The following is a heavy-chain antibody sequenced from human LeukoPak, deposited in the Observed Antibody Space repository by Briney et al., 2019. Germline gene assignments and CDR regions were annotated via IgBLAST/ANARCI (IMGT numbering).Heavy chain of an antibody. V-gene: IGHV4-4*07. D-gene: IGHD4-4*01. CDR2: VYTSGST. Sequence: SETLSLTCNVSGGSISSYYWSWIRQPAGKGLEWIGRVYTSGSTNYNPSLKSRVTMSVDTSKNLFSLNLTSVTAADTAVYYCASEATVSRYFDYWGQGTLVTVSS. CDR3: ASEATVSRYFDY. J-gene: IGHJ4*02. CDR1: GGSISSYY.